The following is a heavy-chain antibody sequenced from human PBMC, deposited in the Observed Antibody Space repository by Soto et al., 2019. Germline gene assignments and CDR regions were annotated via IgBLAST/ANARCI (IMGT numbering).Heavy chain of an antibody. CDR2: ISGSGGST. V-gene: IGHV3-23*01. D-gene: IGHD3-16*02. Sequence: GGSLRLSCAASGFTFSSYAMSWVRQAPGKGLEWVSAISGSGGSTYYADSVKGRFTISRDNSKNTLYLQMNSLRAEDTAVYYCAKAVHLGELSAVRGAYYYYMDVWGKRTTVTVSS. CDR3: AKAVHLGELSAVRGAYYYYMDV. CDR1: GFTFSSYA. J-gene: IGHJ6*03.